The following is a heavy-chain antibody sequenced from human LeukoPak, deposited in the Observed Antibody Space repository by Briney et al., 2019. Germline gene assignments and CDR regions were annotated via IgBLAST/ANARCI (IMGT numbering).Heavy chain of an antibody. Sequence: GGSLRLSCAASEFTFSSYGMHWVRQAPGKGLEWVAFIRYDGSNKYYADSVKGRFTISRDNSKNTLYLQMNSLRAEDTAVYYCAKSMVDYYYYYMDVWGKGTTVTVSS. V-gene: IGHV3-30*02. D-gene: IGHD2-8*01. CDR3: AKSMVDYYYYYMDV. CDR2: IRYDGSNK. J-gene: IGHJ6*03. CDR1: EFTFSSYG.